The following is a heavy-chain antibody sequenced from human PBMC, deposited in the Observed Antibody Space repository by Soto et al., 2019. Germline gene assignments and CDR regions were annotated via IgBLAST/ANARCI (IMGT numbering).Heavy chain of an antibody. Sequence: GGSLRLSCSASGFTFSSYAMHWVRQAPGKGLEYVSAISSNGGSTYYADSVKGRFTISRDNSKNTLYLQMSSLRAEDTAVYYCVKDQGRGTIFGVVHDYWGQGTLVTVSS. J-gene: IGHJ4*02. CDR2: ISSNGGST. D-gene: IGHD3-3*01. V-gene: IGHV3-64D*08. CDR3: VKDQGRGTIFGVVHDY. CDR1: GFTFSSYA.